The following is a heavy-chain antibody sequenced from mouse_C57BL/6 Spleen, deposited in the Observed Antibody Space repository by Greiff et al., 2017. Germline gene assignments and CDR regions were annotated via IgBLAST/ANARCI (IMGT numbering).Heavy chain of an antibody. CDR1: GYTFTSYW. D-gene: IGHD4-1*01. J-gene: IGHJ4*01. CDR2: IYPGSGST. Sequence: VQLQQSGAELVKPGASVKMSCKASGYTFTSYWITWVKQRPGQGLEWIGDIYPGSGSTNYNEKFKSKATLTVDTSSSTAYMQLSSLTSEDSAVYYCARKEDWGNAMDYWGQGTSVTVSS. V-gene: IGHV1-55*01. CDR3: ARKEDWGNAMDY.